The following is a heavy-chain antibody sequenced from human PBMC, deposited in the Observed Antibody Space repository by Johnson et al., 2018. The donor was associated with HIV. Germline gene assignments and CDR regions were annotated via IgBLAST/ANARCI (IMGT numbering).Heavy chain of an antibody. D-gene: IGHD4-17*01. Sequence: VESGGGLVKPGGSLRLSCAASGFTFDDYAMHWVRHAPGKGLEWVSGISWNSGSIGYADSVKGRFTISRYNAKNSLDLQMNSLRAEDTALYYCAKDIGVTTPWDAFDIWGQGTMVTVSS. CDR1: GFTFDDYA. CDR3: AKDIGVTTPWDAFDI. V-gene: IGHV3-9*01. CDR2: ISWNSGSI. J-gene: IGHJ3*02.